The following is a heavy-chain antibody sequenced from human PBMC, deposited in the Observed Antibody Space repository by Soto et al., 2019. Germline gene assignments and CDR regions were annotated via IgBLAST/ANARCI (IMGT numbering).Heavy chain of an antibody. CDR3: ARGDRGAFDL. D-gene: IGHD1-26*01. CDR2: IHSDGSST. CDR1: GFTFSYYW. Sequence: EVQLVESGGGLVQPGESLRLSCAASGFTFSYYWMHWVRQAPGKGLVWVSRIHSDGSSTTYADSVKDRFTISRENARNTMYMQMNSLSAEDTAVYYCARGDRGAFDLWGQGTVLTVSS. J-gene: IGHJ3*01. V-gene: IGHV3-74*03.